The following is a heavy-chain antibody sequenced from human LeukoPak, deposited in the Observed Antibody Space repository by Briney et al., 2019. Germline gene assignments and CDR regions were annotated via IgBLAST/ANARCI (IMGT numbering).Heavy chain of an antibody. V-gene: IGHV3-21*01. D-gene: IGHD3-9*01. CDR1: GFTFNIYA. J-gene: IGHJ4*02. CDR2: ISSSSSYI. CDR3: ARGVVRYFDY. Sequence: GGSLRLSCAASGFTFNIYAMYWVRQAPGKGLEWVSSISSSSSYIYYADSVKGRFTISRDNAKNSLYLQMNSLRAEDTAVYYCARGVVRYFDYWGQGALVTVSS.